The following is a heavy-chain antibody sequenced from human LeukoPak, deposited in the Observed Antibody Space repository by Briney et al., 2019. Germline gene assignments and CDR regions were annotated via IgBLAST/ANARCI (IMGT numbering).Heavy chain of an antibody. V-gene: IGHV3-48*03. CDR2: IGSSGSTI. CDR3: TRVRITMVRGIMDV. J-gene: IGHJ6*04. CDR1: GFTFSSYE. D-gene: IGHD3-10*01. Sequence: GGSLRLSCAASGFTFSSYEMNWVRQAPGKGLEWVSYIGSSGSTIYYADSVKGRFTISRDNAKNSLYLQMNSLRAEDTAVYYCTRVRITMVRGIMDVWGKGTTVTISS.